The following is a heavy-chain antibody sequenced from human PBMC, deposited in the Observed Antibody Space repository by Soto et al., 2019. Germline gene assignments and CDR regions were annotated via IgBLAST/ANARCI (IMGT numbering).Heavy chain of an antibody. CDR2: ISSSTSYM. CDR1: GGSISSSSYY. CDR3: ARDFRDGYYFDY. V-gene: IGHV3-21*01. Sequence: ETLSLTCTVSGGSISSSSYYWGWVRQAPGKGLEWVSSISSSTSYMYYADSVKGRFTISRDNAKNSLYLQMNSLRAEDTAVYYCARDFRDGYYFDYWGQGTLVTVSS. J-gene: IGHJ4*02. D-gene: IGHD5-12*01.